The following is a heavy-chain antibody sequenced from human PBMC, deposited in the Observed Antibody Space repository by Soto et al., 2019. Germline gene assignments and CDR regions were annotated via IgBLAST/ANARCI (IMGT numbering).Heavy chain of an antibody. CDR1: GGTFSSYI. J-gene: IGHJ4*02. CDR2: IIPILGIA. CDR3: VESYYDTLTGYYQKGLFDY. D-gene: IGHD3-9*01. Sequence: QVQLVQSGAEVKKPGSSVKVSCKVSGGTFSSYIISWVRQAPGQGLEWMGRIIPILGIANYAQKFQGRVTITADKSTSTAYMELSSLRSEDTAVYYCVESYYDTLTGYYQKGLFDYWGQGTLVTVSS. V-gene: IGHV1-69*02.